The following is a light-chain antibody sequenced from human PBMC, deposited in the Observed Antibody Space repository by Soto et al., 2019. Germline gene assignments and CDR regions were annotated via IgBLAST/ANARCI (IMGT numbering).Light chain of an antibody. J-gene: IGLJ1*01. CDR1: SSNLGAGYD. CDR2: ANS. Sequence: QSALTQPPSVSGAPGQRVTISCSGSSSNLGAGYDVQWYQQFPGTAPKLLIYANSARPSGVPDRFSGSKSGTSASLAITGLQAEDEADYYCQSYDSSLIVSKVFGTGTKVTV. CDR3: QSYDSSLIVSKV. V-gene: IGLV1-40*01.